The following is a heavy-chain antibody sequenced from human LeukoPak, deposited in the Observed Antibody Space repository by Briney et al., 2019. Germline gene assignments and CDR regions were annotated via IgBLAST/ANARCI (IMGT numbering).Heavy chain of an antibody. CDR1: GFTFSGSA. CDR2: IRSKANSYAT. Sequence: GGSLRLSCAASGFTFSGSAMHWVRQASGKGLEWVGRIRSKANSYATAYAASVKGRFTISRDDSKNTAYLQMNSLKTEDTAVYYCTRPQANCSSTSCYSGARKSRTSSSLNYYYYYMDVWGKGTTVTVSS. V-gene: IGHV3-73*01. J-gene: IGHJ6*03. D-gene: IGHD2-2*01. CDR3: TRPQANCSSTSCYSGARKSRTSSSLNYYYYYMDV.